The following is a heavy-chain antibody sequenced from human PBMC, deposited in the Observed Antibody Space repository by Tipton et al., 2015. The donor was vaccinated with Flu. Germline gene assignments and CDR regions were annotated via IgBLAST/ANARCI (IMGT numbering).Heavy chain of an antibody. J-gene: IGHJ5*02. CDR3: ARVSPGVESWFDP. V-gene: IGHV4-39*07. CDR2: IFHSGST. D-gene: IGHD3-3*01. Sequence: TLSLTCSVSGDSMTSSRYYWGWIRQPPGKGLEWIGSIFHSGSTYYNPSLKSRVTISVDTSKNQFSLKLISVTAADTAVYYCARVSPGVESWFDPWGQGTLVTV. CDR1: GDSMTSSRYY.